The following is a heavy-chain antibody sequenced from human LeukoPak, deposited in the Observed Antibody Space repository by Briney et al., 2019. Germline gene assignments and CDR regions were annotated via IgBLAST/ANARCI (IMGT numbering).Heavy chain of an antibody. J-gene: IGHJ5*01. CDR3: AREGGRQWLVSGALDS. CDR2: IYHGSA. D-gene: IGHD6-19*01. Sequence: PSQTLSLTCTVSGGSISSSDYYWTWIRQPPGKGLEWSGYIYHGSATYNPSLESRVTLSMDTSKNQYSLKMTSVTAADTAVYYCAREGGRQWLVSGALDSWGQGTLVTVSS. CDR1: GGSISSSDYY. V-gene: IGHV4-61*08.